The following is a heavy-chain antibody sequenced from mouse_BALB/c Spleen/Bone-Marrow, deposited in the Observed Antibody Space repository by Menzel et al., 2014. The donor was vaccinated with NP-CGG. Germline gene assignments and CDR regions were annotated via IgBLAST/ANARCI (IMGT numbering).Heavy chain of an antibody. CDR1: GFTFXSFG. V-gene: IGHV5-17*02. D-gene: IGHD4-1*01. CDR3: TRGGNWEDFDY. Sequence: EVKVVESGGGLVQPGGSRKLSCAASGFTFXSFGMHWVRQAPEKGLEWVAYISSGSSPIFYADTVKGRFTISRDNPKNTLFLQMTSLRSEDTAMYYCTRGGNWEDFDYWGQGTTLTVSS. J-gene: IGHJ2*01. CDR2: ISSGSSPI.